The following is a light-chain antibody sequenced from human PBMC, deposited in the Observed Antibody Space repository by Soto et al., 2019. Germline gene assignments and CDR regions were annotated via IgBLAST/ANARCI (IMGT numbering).Light chain of an antibody. Sequence: VMTQSPATLSVSAGERSALACRASQNLRSSLAWYQQKPGQAPRLLIYGASNRATGIPDRFSGSGSGTDFTLTISRLEPEDFAVYYCQQYGSSGTFGQGSKV. J-gene: IGKJ1*01. V-gene: IGKV3-20*01. CDR1: QNLRSS. CDR3: QQYGSSGT. CDR2: GAS.